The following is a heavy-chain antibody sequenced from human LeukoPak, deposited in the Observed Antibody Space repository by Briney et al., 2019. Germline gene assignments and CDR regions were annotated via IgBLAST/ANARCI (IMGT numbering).Heavy chain of an antibody. D-gene: IGHD2-21*02. Sequence: GSLRLPCAVSGFTFTSYWMSWVRQAPGKGLEWVANINEDGSYKFHADSVKGRLTISRDNSKNSLYLQMSSLRADDTAVYYCARDATRGGDNDYWGQGTRVIVSS. J-gene: IGHJ4*02. CDR3: ARDATRGGDNDY. V-gene: IGHV3-7*01. CDR1: GFTFTSYW. CDR2: INEDGSYK.